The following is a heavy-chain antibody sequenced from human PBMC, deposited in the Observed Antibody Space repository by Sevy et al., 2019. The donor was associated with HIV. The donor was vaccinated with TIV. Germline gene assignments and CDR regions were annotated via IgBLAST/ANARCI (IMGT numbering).Heavy chain of an antibody. Sequence: GGSLRLSCAASGFTFSSYAMHWVRQAPGKGLEWVAVISYDGSNKYYADSVKGRFTISRDNSKNTLYLQMNSLRAEDTAVYYCARESLWFGELRYYYYYGMDVWGQGTTVTVSS. D-gene: IGHD3-10*01. J-gene: IGHJ6*02. CDR3: ARESLWFGELRYYYYYGMDV. V-gene: IGHV3-30-3*01. CDR2: ISYDGSNK. CDR1: GFTFSSYA.